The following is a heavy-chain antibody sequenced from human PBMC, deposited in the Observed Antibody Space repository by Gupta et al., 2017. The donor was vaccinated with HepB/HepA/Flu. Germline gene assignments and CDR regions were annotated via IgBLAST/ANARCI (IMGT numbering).Heavy chain of an antibody. CDR2: INPNSGGT. J-gene: IGHJ6*03. Sequence: QVQLVQSGAEVKKPGASVKVSCKAGGYTCTGYYMHWVRQAPGQGLEWMGWINPNSGGTNYAQKFQGRVTMTRDTSISTAYMELSRLRSDDTAVYYCARDGGDIRNYYYYYMDVWGKGTTVTVSS. D-gene: IGHD3-9*01. CDR1: GYTCTGYY. V-gene: IGHV1-2*02. CDR3: ARDGGDIRNYYYYYMDV.